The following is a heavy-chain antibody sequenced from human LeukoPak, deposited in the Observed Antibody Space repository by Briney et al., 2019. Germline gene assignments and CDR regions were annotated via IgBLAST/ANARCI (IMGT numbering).Heavy chain of an antibody. D-gene: IGHD3-22*01. CDR3: ARQVVGDAFDI. CDR2: IYYSGST. V-gene: IGHV4-59*01. Sequence: SETLSLTCTVSGGSISSYYWSWIRQPPGKGLEWIGYIYYSGSTNYNPSLKSRVTISVDTSKNQFSLKLSSVTAADTAAYYCARQVVGDAFDIWGQGTMVTVSS. J-gene: IGHJ3*02. CDR1: GGSISSYY.